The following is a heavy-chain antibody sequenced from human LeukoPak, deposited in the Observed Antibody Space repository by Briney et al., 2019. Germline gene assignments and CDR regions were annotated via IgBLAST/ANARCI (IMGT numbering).Heavy chain of an antibody. CDR3: ARVSRDTYYYSYYMDV. J-gene: IGHJ6*03. CDR1: GFTFSSYA. CDR2: ISYDGSNK. Sequence: SLRLSCAAPGFTFSSYAVHWVRQAPGKGLEWVALISYDGSNKYYADSVKGRFTISRDNSKNTLYLQMNSLRAEDTAVYYCARVSRDTYYYSYYMDVWGKGTTV. V-gene: IGHV3-30*04.